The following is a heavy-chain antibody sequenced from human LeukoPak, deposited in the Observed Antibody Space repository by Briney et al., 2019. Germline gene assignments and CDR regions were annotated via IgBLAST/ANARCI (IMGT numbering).Heavy chain of an antibody. Sequence: PGGSLRLSCAASGFTFSRFWMSWVRQAPGKGLEWVANIKEDGSEKHYVDSVKGRFTISRDNAKNSLYPQMNSLRADDTSVYYCARDAMRGGDYDYWGQGTLVTVSS. V-gene: IGHV3-7*01. D-gene: IGHD3-16*01. CDR2: IKEDGSEK. J-gene: IGHJ4*02. CDR3: ARDAMRGGDYDY. CDR1: GFTFSRFW.